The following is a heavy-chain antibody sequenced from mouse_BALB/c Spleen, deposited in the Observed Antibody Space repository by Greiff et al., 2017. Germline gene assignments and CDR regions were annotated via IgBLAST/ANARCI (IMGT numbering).Heavy chain of an antibody. CDR3: ARSHKFITTVVPYYAMDY. CDR1: GYTFTSYW. J-gene: IGHJ4*01. V-gene: IGHV1-69*02. Sequence: QVQLQQPGAELVKPGASVKLSCKASGYTFTSYWMHWVKQRPGQGLEWIGEIDPSDSYTNYNQKFKGKATLTVDKSSSTAYMQLSSLTSEDSAVYYCARSHKFITTVVPYYAMDYWGQGTSGTVSS. CDR2: IDPSDSYT. D-gene: IGHD1-1*01.